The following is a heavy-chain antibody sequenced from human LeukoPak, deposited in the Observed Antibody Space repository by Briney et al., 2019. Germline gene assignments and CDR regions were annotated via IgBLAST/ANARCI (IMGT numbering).Heavy chain of an antibody. V-gene: IGHV1-8*02. J-gene: IGHJ4*02. CDR2: INPNSGNT. D-gene: IGHD1-26*01. CDR1: GYTFTGYY. Sequence: GASVKVSCKASGYTFTGYYMHWVRQAPGQGLEWMGWINPNSGNTGYAQKFQGRVTMTRNTSISTAYMELSSLRSEDTAVYYCARGKVGATPPGTDYWGQGTLVTVSS. CDR3: ARGKVGATPPGTDY.